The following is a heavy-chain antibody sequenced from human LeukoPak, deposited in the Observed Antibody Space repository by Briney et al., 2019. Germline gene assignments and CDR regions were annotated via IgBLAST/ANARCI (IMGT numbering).Heavy chain of an antibody. Sequence: PSETLSLTCTVSGGSISSGGYYWSWIRQHPGKGLEWIGYIYYSGSTYYNPSLKSRVTISVDTSKNQFSLKLSSVTAADTAVYYCARTGMIWPQGAFDIWGQGTIVTVSS. CDR3: ARTGMIWPQGAFDI. CDR2: IYYSGST. CDR1: GGSISSGGYY. V-gene: IGHV4-30-4*08. J-gene: IGHJ3*02. D-gene: IGHD3/OR15-3a*01.